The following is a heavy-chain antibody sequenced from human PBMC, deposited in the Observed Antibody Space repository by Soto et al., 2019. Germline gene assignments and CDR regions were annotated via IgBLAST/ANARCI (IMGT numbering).Heavy chain of an antibody. Sequence: QVQLVQSGAEVKKPGSSVKVSCKASGGTFSSYAISWVRQAPGQGLEWMGGIIPIFGTANYAQKFQGRVRITADESTSTAYMELSSLRAEDTAVYYCARRATVTKMPGWFDPWGQGTLVTVSS. CDR2: IIPIFGTA. D-gene: IGHD4-17*01. V-gene: IGHV1-69*12. J-gene: IGHJ5*02. CDR3: ARRATVTKMPGWFDP. CDR1: GGTFSSYA.